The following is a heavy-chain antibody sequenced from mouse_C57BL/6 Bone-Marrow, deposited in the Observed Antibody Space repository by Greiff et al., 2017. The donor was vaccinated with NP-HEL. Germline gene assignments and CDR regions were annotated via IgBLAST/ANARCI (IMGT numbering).Heavy chain of an antibody. CDR3: AKTPLIYYYGSRPFDY. Sequence: QVQLQQPGAELVKPGASVKMSCKASGYTFTSYWITWVKQRPGQGLEWIGDIYPGSGSTNYNEKFKSKATLTVDTSSSTAYMQLSSLTSEDSAVYYCAKTPLIYYYGSRPFDYWGQGTTLTVSS. CDR2: IYPGSGST. V-gene: IGHV1-55*01. D-gene: IGHD1-1*01. CDR1: GYTFTSYW. J-gene: IGHJ2*01.